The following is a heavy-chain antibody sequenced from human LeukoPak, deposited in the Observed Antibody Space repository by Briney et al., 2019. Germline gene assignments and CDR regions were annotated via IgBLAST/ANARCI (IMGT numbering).Heavy chain of an antibody. V-gene: IGHV4-59*01. CDR3: AREYSSFEY. D-gene: IGHD5-18*01. CDR1: GGSISGYY. J-gene: IGHJ4*02. Sequence: PSETLSLTCTVSGGSISGYYWHWIRQSPGMGLEWTGYINYSGTTDYNPSLKSRVTISVDTSKNQFSLNLRSATAADTAVYYCAREYSSFEYWGQGILVTVSS. CDR2: INYSGTT.